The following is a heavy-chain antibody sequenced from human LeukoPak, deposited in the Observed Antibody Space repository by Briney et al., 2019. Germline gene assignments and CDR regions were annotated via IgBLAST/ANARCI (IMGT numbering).Heavy chain of an antibody. CDR1: GYTFTSYA. V-gene: IGHV1-3*01. CDR3: ARDQLVKSSRGATTVVTSLFDY. CDR2: INAGNGNT. J-gene: IGHJ4*02. D-gene: IGHD4-17*01. Sequence: ASVKVSCKASGYTFTSYAMHWVRQAPGQRLEWMEWINAGNGNTKYSQKFQGRVTITRDTSASTAYMELSSLRSEDTAVYYCARDQLVKSSRGATTVVTSLFDYWGQGTLVTVSS.